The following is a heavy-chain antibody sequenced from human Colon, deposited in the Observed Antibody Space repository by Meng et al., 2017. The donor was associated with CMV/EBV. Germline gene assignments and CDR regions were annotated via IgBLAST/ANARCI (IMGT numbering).Heavy chain of an antibody. CDR2: IRTYNGDT. V-gene: IGHV1-18*04. CDR3: ARGVTGTPRAFDY. J-gene: IGHJ4*02. CDR1: GYTFSDYF. Sequence: ASVKVSCKASGYTFSDYFVQWVRQAPGQGLEWLGWIRTYNGDTNYAQNFQGRLTMTTDISTSTAYMELTSLRSNDTAVYYCARGVTGTPRAFDYWGQGTLVTVSS. D-gene: IGHD1-7*01.